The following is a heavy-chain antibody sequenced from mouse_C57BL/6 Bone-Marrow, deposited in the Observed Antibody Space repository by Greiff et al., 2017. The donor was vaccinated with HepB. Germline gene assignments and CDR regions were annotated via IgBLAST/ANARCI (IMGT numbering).Heavy chain of an antibody. CDR3: ARPGKLGFDY. CDR1: GYTFTDYY. V-gene: IGHV1-26*01. D-gene: IGHD4-1*01. J-gene: IGHJ2*01. Sequence: EVQLQQSGPELVKPGASVKISCKASGYTFTDYYMNWVKQSHGKSLEWIGDINPNNGGTSYNQKFKGKATLTVDKSSSTAYMELRSLTSEDSAVYYCARPGKLGFDYWGQGTTLTVSS. CDR2: INPNNGGT.